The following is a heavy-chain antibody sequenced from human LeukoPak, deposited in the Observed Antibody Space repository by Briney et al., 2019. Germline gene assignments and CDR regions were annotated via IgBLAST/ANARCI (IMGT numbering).Heavy chain of an antibody. J-gene: IGHJ4*02. CDR1: GFTFSSFG. Sequence: GGSLRLSCAASGFTFSSFGMHWVRQAPGQGLEWVAFILYDGTNKYYADSVKGRFTISRDNAKNALYLQMDSLRAEDTAVYYCARDGRNYYDSSGYYRYWGQGTLVTVSS. V-gene: IGHV3-30*02. CDR2: ILYDGTNK. CDR3: ARDGRNYYDSSGYYRY. D-gene: IGHD3-22*01.